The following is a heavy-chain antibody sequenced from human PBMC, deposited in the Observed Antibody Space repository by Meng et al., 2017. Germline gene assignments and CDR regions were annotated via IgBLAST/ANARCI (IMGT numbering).Heavy chain of an antibody. D-gene: IGHD3-22*01. CDR3: AGAFDYYGCSGYRVDAFDI. V-gene: IGHV4-38-2*02. CDR1: GYSISSGYY. CDR2: IYHSGST. Sequence: SETLSLTCTVSGYSISSGYYWGWLRQPPGKGLEWIGSIYHSGSTYYNPSLKSRVTISVDTSKDQFSLKMCSVTAADAAVYYCAGAFDYYGCSGYRVDAFDIWGQGTMVTVSS. J-gene: IGHJ3*02.